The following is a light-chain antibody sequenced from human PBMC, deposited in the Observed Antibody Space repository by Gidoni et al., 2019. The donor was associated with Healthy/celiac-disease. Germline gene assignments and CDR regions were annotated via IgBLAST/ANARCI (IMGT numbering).Light chain of an antibody. V-gene: IGKV1-5*03. CDR2: KAS. J-gene: IGKJ1*01. Sequence: DIQMTQSPSTLSASVGDRVTITCRASQSISSWLDWYQQKPGNSPKLLIYKASSLESGVPSRFSGSGSGTEFTLNISSLQPDDFATYYCQQYNSYSWTFGQGTKVEIK. CDR1: QSISSW. CDR3: QQYNSYSWT.